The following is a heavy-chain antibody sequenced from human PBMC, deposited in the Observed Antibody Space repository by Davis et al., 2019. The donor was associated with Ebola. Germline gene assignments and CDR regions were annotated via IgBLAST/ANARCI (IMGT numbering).Heavy chain of an antibody. CDR2: IRSKANSYAT. CDR3: TLGTVTTEDY. D-gene: IGHD4-17*01. Sequence: GESLKISCAASGFTFSGSAMHWVRQASGKGLEWFGRIRSKANSYATAYAASVKGRFTISRDDSKNTAYLQMNSLKTEDTAVYYCTLGTVTTEDYWGQGTLVTVSS. CDR1: GFTFSGSA. J-gene: IGHJ4*02. V-gene: IGHV3-73*01.